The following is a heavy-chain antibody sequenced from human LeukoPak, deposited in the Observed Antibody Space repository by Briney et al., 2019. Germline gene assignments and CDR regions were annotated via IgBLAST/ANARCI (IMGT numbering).Heavy chain of an antibody. J-gene: IGHJ4*02. Sequence: SETLSPTCAVYGGSFSGYYWSWIRQPPGKGLEWIGEINHSGSTNYNPSLKSRVTISVDTSKNQFSLKLSSVTAADTAVYYCARGTTYYDILTGYPFFDYWGQGTLVTVSS. CDR1: GGSFSGYY. CDR2: INHSGST. D-gene: IGHD3-9*01. CDR3: ARGTTYYDILTGYPFFDY. V-gene: IGHV4-34*01.